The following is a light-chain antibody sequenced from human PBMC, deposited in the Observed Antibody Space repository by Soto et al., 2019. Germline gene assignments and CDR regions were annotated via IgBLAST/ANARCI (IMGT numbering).Light chain of an antibody. CDR1: QNIRSNY. Sequence: ETVLTQSPGTLSLSPGERATLSCRASQNIRSNYLAWYRQTPGQAPRLLIYGASNRATGIADRFIGSGSGTDFTLIISRLETEDFALYYCQQYGSSPWTFGQGTKVEIK. CDR3: QQYGSSPWT. J-gene: IGKJ1*01. CDR2: GAS. V-gene: IGKV3-20*01.